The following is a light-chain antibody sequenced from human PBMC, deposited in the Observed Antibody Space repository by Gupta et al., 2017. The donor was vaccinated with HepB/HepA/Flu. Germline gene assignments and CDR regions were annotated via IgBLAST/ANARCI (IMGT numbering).Light chain of an antibody. CDR2: WAS. J-gene: IGKJ1*01. CDR3: QQDVTTPRT. CDR1: QSVLYNSNGKNY. V-gene: IGKV4-1*01. Sequence: DIVMTQSPDSLAVSLGERATINCRSSQSVLYNSNGKNYLAWYQQKPGQPPRLLISWASTRESGVPDRFDGSASGTDFTLTISILLAEDVAVYYCQQDVTTPRTFGQGTKVEIK.